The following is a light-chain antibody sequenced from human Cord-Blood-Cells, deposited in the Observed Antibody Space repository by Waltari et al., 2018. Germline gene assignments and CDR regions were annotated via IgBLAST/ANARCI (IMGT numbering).Light chain of an antibody. V-gene: IGKV1-39*01. Sequence: DRVTITCRASQSISSYLNWYQQKPGKAPKLLIYAASSLQSGVPSRFSGSGSGTDFTLTINSLQPEDFATYYCQQSYSTPFTFGPGTKVDIK. CDR2: AAS. J-gene: IGKJ3*01. CDR1: QSISSY. CDR3: QQSYSTPFT.